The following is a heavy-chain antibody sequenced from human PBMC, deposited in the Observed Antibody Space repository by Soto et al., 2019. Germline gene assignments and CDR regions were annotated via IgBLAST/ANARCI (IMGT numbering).Heavy chain of an antibody. CDR2: ISYDGSNK. CDR1: GFTFSSYA. Sequence: GGSLRLSCAASGFTFSSYAMHWVRQAPGKGLEWVAVISYDGSNKYYADSVKGRFTISRDNSKNTLYLQMNSLRAEDTAVYYCARDAPPYCSGGSCYPLNAFDIWGQGTMVTVSS. V-gene: IGHV3-30*04. D-gene: IGHD2-15*01. J-gene: IGHJ3*02. CDR3: ARDAPPYCSGGSCYPLNAFDI.